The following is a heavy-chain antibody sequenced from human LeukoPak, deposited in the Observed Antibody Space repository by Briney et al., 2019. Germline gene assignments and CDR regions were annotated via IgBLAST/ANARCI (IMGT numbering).Heavy chain of an antibody. CDR1: AFTFSSYA. D-gene: IGHD1-26*01. V-gene: IGHV3-48*04. J-gene: IGHJ3*02. Sequence: GGSLRLSCAASAFTFSSYAMSWVRQAPGKGLEWVSYISSSGSTIYYADSVKGRFTISRDNAKNSLYLQMNSLRAEDTAVYYCAREWRSGSGDAFDIWGQGTMVTVSS. CDR3: AREWRSGSGDAFDI. CDR2: ISSSGSTI.